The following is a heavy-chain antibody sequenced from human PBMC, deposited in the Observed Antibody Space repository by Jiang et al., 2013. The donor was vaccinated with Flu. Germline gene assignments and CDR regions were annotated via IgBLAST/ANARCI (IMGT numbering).Heavy chain of an antibody. CDR1: GYPFRNFY. J-gene: IGHJ4*02. CDR2: FNPYNSDT. CDR3: ARDPLGRESGGSNFDH. V-gene: IGHV1-2*06. D-gene: IGHD3-10*01. Sequence: SGAEVKKSGASVKVSCVTSGYPFRNFYLHWVRQAPGQGLEWIGRFNPYNSDTKSSQKFEGRVTLTGDMSGNTVYMELEGLTSDDTAVYYCARDPLGRESGGSNFDHWGQGSLVTVSS.